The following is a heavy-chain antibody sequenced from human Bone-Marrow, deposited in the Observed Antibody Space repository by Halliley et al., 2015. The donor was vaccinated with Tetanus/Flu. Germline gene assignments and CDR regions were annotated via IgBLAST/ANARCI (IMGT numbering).Heavy chain of an antibody. J-gene: IGHJ4*02. CDR3: ARLAETNGWYDY. CDR1: GGSINSDNW. D-gene: IGHD6-19*01. Sequence: TLSLTCAVSGGSINSDNWWAWIRQPPGGGLEFIGEISRTGSTDYNPSLESRVTISMDKSKNDFSLHLTSVTAADTAVYFCARLAETNGWYDYWGQGTLVTVSS. CDR2: ISRTGST. V-gene: IGHV4-4*01.